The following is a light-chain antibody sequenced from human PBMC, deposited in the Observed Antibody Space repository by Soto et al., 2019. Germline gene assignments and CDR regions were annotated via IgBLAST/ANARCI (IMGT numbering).Light chain of an antibody. Sequence: VLTQSPATLSLSPGKRATLSCRASESVDFHLAWYQQKPGQAPRLLIYDASVRATGTPARFSGSGSGTDFTLTISSLEPEDFALYYSQQRSTWPTFGQGTRLEIK. V-gene: IGKV3-11*01. CDR2: DAS. CDR1: ESVDFH. J-gene: IGKJ5*01. CDR3: QQRSTWPT.